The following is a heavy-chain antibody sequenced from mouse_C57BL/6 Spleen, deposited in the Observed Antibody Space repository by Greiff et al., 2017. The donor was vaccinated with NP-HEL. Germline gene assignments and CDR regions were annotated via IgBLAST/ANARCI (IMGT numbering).Heavy chain of an antibody. CDR2: INPSSGYT. V-gene: IGHV1-7*01. J-gene: IGHJ2*01. CDR3: ARGDYCNSYYFDY. D-gene: IGHD2-1*01. Sequence: QVQLQQSGAELAKPGASVKLSCKASGYTFTSYWMHWVKQRPGQGLEWIGYINPSSGYTKYNQKFKDKATLTADKSSSTAYMQLGRLTFEDSAVYSCARGDYCNSYYFDYWGQGTTLTVSS. CDR1: GYTFTSYW.